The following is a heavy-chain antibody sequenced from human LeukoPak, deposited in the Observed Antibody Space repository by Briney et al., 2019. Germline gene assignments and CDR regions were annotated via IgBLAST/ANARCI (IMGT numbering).Heavy chain of an antibody. CDR3: ARELTYYYAFDI. Sequence: PGGPLRSSCAASGLTFSSYAMHGVGQAPGKGREYVSAISSNGGSTYYANSVKGRFTISRDNSKNTLYLQMGSLRAEDMAVYYCARELTYYYAFDIWGQGTMVTVSS. CDR1: GLTFSSYA. J-gene: IGHJ3*02. V-gene: IGHV3-64*01. CDR2: ISSNGGST. D-gene: IGHD3-10*01.